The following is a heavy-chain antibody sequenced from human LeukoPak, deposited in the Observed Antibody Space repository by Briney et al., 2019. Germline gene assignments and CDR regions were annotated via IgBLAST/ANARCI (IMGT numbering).Heavy chain of an antibody. CDR3: ARDGEGWNYVRFNFDY. CDR1: GGSISSSSYY. Sequence: SETLSLTCTVSGGSISSSSYYWGWIRQPPGKGLAWIGSIYYSGSTYYNPSLKSRVTISVDTSKNQFSLKLSSVTAADTAVYYCARDGEGWNYVRFNFDYWGQGTLVTVSS. J-gene: IGHJ4*02. V-gene: IGHV4-39*07. CDR2: IYYSGST. D-gene: IGHD1-7*01.